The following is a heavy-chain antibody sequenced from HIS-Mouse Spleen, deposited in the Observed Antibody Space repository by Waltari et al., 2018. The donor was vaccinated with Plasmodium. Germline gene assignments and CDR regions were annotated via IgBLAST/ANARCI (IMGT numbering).Heavy chain of an antibody. D-gene: IGHD2-2*01. Sequence: QVQLQESGPGLVKPSETLSLTCTVPGGSISSYYWTWIRQPAGKGLGWIGRIYTSGSTNYNPSLKSRVTMSVDTSKNQFSLKLSSVTAADTAVYYCARLDCSSTSCYFYYWGQGTLVTVSS. V-gene: IGHV4-4*07. J-gene: IGHJ4*02. CDR2: IYTSGST. CDR1: GGSISSYY. CDR3: ARLDCSSTSCYFYY.